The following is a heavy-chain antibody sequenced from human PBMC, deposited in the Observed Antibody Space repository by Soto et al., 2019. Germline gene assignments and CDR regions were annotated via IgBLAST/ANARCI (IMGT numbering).Heavy chain of an antibody. J-gene: IGHJ6*02. D-gene: IGHD4-17*01. CDR3: ARYLFSGYGDNAHGMDV. CDR2: ISFDGSNK. Sequence: QVQVVESGGGVVQPGRSLRLSCAASGFTFSGHAMHWVRQAPGKGLEWVVFISFDGSNKYYADSVKGSLATSRDNSKNTLFLQTNSLRGEDTSVYFCARYLFSGYGDNAHGMDVWGQGTTVTVSS. V-gene: IGHV3-30*09. CDR1: GFTFSGHA.